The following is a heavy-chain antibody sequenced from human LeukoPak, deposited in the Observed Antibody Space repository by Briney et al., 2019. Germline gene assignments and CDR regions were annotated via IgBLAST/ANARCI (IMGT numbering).Heavy chain of an antibody. D-gene: IGHD6-19*01. J-gene: IGHJ6*02. Sequence: SQTLSLTCAISGDSVSSNSAAWNWIRQSPSRGLEWLGRTYYRSKWYNDYAVSVKSRITINPDTSKNQFSLQLNSVTPEDTAVYYCARGSSGWYSSPYYYYYGMDVWGQGTTVTVSS. V-gene: IGHV6-1*01. CDR1: GDSVSSNSAA. CDR2: TYYRSKWYN. CDR3: ARGSSGWYSSPYYYYYGMDV.